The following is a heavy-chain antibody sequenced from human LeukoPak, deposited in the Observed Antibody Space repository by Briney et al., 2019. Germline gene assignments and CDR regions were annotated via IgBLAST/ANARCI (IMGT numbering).Heavy chain of an antibody. V-gene: IGHV1-69*01. Sequence: ASVNVSCKASGGTFSSYAISWVRQAPGQGLEWMGGIIPIFGTANYAQKFQGRVTITADESTSTAYMELSSLRSEDTAVYYCARVGTTVVYNWFDPWGQGTLVTVSS. CDR1: GGTFSSYA. D-gene: IGHD4-23*01. CDR2: IIPIFGTA. J-gene: IGHJ5*02. CDR3: ARVGTTVVYNWFDP.